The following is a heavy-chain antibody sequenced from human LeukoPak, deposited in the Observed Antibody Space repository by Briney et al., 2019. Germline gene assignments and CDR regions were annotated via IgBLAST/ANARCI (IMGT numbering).Heavy chain of an antibody. CDR2: ISSSSSYI. D-gene: IGHD3-22*01. CDR1: GFTFITYS. Sequence: GGSLRLSCAASGFTFITYSMNWVRQAPGKGLEWVSSISSSSSYIYYADSVKGRFTISRDNAKNSLYLQMNSLRAEDTAVYYCARVLLGYDSRGYYATNTGFDPWGQGTLVTVSS. V-gene: IGHV3-21*04. J-gene: IGHJ5*02. CDR3: ARVLLGYDSRGYYATNTGFDP.